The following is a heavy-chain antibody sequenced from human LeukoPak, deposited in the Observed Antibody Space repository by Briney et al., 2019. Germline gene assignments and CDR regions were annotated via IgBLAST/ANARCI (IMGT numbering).Heavy chain of an antibody. Sequence: ASVKVSCKASGGTFSSYAISWVRQAPGQGLEWMGGIIPIFGTANYAQKFRGRVTITADEPTSTAYMELSSLRSEDTAVYYCAKSGWNSYGMDVWGQGTTVTVSS. CDR3: AKSGWNSYGMDV. CDR1: GGTFSSYA. D-gene: IGHD6-19*01. CDR2: IIPIFGTA. J-gene: IGHJ6*02. V-gene: IGHV1-69*01.